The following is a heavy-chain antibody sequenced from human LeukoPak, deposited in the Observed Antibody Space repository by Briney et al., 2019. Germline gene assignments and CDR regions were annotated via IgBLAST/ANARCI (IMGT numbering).Heavy chain of an antibody. J-gene: IGHJ6*02. CDR1: GGSISSYY. Sequence: PSETLSLTCTVSGGSISSYYWSWIRQPPGKGLEWIGYIYYSGSTNYNPSLKSRVTISVDTSKNQFSLKLSSVTAADTAVYYCASLGAVSRRRIYYYYGMDVWGRGTTVTVSS. V-gene: IGHV4-59*01. CDR2: IYYSGST. D-gene: IGHD1-26*01. CDR3: ASLGAVSRRRIYYYYGMDV.